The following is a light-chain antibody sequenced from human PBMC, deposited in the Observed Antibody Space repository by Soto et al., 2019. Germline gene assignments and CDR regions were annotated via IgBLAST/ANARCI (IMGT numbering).Light chain of an antibody. CDR2: DVS. CDR3: CSYAGSYTFVV. V-gene: IGLV2-11*01. J-gene: IGLJ2*01. CDR1: SNDIGGYNY. Sequence: QSALTQPRSVSGSPGQAVTISCTGTSNDIGGYNYVSWYQQHPDKDPKLMIFDVSQRPSGVPDRFSGSKSGNTASLTISGLQAEDEADYYCCSYAGSYTFVVFGGGTKLTVL.